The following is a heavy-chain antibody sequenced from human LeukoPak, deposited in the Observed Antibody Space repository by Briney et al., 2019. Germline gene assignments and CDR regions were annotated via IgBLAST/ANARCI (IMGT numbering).Heavy chain of an antibody. J-gene: IGHJ4*02. V-gene: IGHV4-59*08. CDR2: IYDSGST. D-gene: IGHD1-26*01. CDR3: AKVSYSGSSRPWGY. CDR1: GGSISSYY. Sequence: SETLSLTCTVSGGSISSYYWSWIRQPPGKGLEWIGYIYDSGSTNYNPSLKSRVTISVDTSKNQFSLKLGSVTAADTAVYYCAKVSYSGSSRPWGYWGQGTQVTVSS.